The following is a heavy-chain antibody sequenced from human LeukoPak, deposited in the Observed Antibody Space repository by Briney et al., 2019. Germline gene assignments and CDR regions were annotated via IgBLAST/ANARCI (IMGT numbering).Heavy chain of an antibody. CDR1: GYTLTELS. D-gene: IGHD3-16*01. CDR3: ARVGGISGAGDI. J-gene: IGHJ3*02. V-gene: IGHV1-24*01. CDR2: FDPEDGET. Sequence: GASVKVSCTVSGYTLTELSMHWVRQAPGKGLEWMGGFDPEDGETIYAQKFQGRVTMTRNTSISTAYMELSSLRSEDTAVYYCARVGGISGAGDIWGQGTMVTVSS.